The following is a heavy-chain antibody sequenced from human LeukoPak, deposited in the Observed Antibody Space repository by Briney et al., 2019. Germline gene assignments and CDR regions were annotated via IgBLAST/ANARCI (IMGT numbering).Heavy chain of an antibody. V-gene: IGHV3-21*01. D-gene: IGHD5-24*01. CDR2: ISNRSGYK. J-gene: IGHJ4*02. CDR1: GFTFSSYS. Sequence: GGSLRLTCAASGFTFSSYSMNWVRKAPGKGLEWVSSISNRSGYKYYAESLKGRFTISRDNAKNSLYLQVNSLRAEDTAVYYCARQSGDGYNHFDYWGQGTLVTVSS. CDR3: ARQSGDGYNHFDY.